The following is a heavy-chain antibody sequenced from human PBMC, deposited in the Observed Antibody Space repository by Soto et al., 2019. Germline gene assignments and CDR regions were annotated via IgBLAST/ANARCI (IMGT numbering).Heavy chain of an antibody. V-gene: IGHV1-69*13. CDR2: IIPIYGTA. J-gene: IGHJ6*02. CDR1: GGTFSSFT. Sequence: VASVKVSCKASGGTFSSFTISWVRQAPGQGLEWMGGIIPIYGTANYAQKFQGRVTITAAASTRTAYMELSSLRSEDTAVYYCAKDRRADWESYYYYAMDVWGQGTTVTVSS. CDR3: AKDRRADWESYYYYAMDV. D-gene: IGHD1-26*01.